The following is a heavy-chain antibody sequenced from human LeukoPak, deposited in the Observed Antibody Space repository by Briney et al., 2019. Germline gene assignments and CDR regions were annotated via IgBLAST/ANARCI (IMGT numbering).Heavy chain of an antibody. Sequence: GGSLRLSCAASGFTFSSYAMSWVRQAPGKGLEWVSAISGSGGSTYYADSVKGRFTISRDNSKNTLYLQMNSLRAEDTAVYYCARERYYYDSSGYHYWGQGTLVTVSS. CDR1: GFTFSSYA. D-gene: IGHD3-22*01. J-gene: IGHJ4*02. CDR3: ARERYYYDSSGYHY. V-gene: IGHV3-23*01. CDR2: ISGSGGST.